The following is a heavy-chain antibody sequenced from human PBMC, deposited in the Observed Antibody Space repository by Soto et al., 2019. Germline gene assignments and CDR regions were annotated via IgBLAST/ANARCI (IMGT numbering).Heavy chain of an antibody. CDR3: ASHLGYCSGGSCYPKAGAPSWFDP. CDR1: GGSTSSSSYY. J-gene: IGHJ5*02. Sequence: SETLSLTCTVSGGSTSSSSYYWGWIRQPPGKGLEWIGSIYYSGSTYYNPSLKSRVTISVDTSKNQFSLKLSSVTAADTAVYYCASHLGYCSGGSCYPKAGAPSWFDPWGQGTLVTVSS. V-gene: IGHV4-39*01. CDR2: IYYSGST. D-gene: IGHD2-15*01.